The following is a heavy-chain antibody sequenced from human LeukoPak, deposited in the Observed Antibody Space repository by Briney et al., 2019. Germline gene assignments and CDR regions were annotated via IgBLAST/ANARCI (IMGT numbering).Heavy chain of an antibody. CDR1: GFTFSTYN. J-gene: IGHJ6*03. CDR3: ASFSIRTGAYYLDV. V-gene: IGHV3-48*04. Sequence: PGGSLRLSCAASGFTFSTYNMNWVRQAPGKGLEWVSHISPRGTTRYYADSVKGRFTISRDNAKNSLYLKMSSLRVEDSAVYYCASFSIRTGAYYLDVWGKGTTVAVSS. CDR2: ISPRGTTR. D-gene: IGHD2/OR15-2a*01.